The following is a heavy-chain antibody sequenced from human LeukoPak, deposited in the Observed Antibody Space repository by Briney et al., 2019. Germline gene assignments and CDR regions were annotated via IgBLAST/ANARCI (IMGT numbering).Heavy chain of an antibody. D-gene: IGHD5-24*01. CDR3: ARRSSYGYTYYYYYMDV. CDR1: GGSISTYY. CDR2: IYYSGST. V-gene: IGHV4-59*08. J-gene: IGHJ6*03. Sequence: SETLSLTCTVSGGSISTYYWSWIRQSPGKGLEWIGYIYYSGSTNYNPSLKSRVTISVDTSKNQFSLKLSSVTAADTAVYYCARRSSYGYTYYYYYMDVWGKGTTVTVSS.